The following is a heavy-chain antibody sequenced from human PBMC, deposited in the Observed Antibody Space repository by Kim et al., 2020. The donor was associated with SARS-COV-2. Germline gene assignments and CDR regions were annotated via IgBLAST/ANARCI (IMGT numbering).Heavy chain of an antibody. CDR1: GGSVSSAGYF. J-gene: IGHJ6*02. CDR2: IYNSGST. CDR3: ARDVGIMDV. V-gene: IGHV4-31*03. D-gene: IGHD1-26*01. Sequence: SETLSLTCTVSGGSVSSAGYFWNWIRQPPGKGLEWIGYIYNSGSTRYNPSLKSRDNISVDTSKNHFSLRLSSVTAADTAVYYCARDVGIMDVWGRGTTGT.